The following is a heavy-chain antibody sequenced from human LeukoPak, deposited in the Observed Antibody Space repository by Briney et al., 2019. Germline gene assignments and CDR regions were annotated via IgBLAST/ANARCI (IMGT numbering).Heavy chain of an antibody. CDR2: IRYDGSNK. V-gene: IGHV3-30*02. CDR3: AKEGRRFGELSPDY. Sequence: GGSLRLSCAASGFTFSSYGMHWVRQAPGKGLEWVAFIRYDGSNKYFADSVKGRFTISRDNSKNTLYLQMNSLRAEDTAVYYCAKEGRRFGELSPDYWGQGTLVTVSS. CDR1: GFTFSSYG. D-gene: IGHD3-10*01. J-gene: IGHJ4*02.